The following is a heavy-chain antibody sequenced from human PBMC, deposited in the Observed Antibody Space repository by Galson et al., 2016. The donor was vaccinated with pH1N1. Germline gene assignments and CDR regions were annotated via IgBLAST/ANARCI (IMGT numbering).Heavy chain of an antibody. D-gene: IGHD3-16*01. CDR2: FDPDEGET. Sequence: SVKVSCKVSGSRCTVSESSMHWVRQAPGKGLEWMGGFDPDEGETIYAQTFQGRHTLTEDTSTNTAYMELRSLTSEDTAVYYCATAEVARGESFDHLGQGTLVTVSS. V-gene: IGHV1-24*01. CDR1: GSRCTVSESS. CDR3: ATAEVARGESFDH. J-gene: IGHJ4*02.